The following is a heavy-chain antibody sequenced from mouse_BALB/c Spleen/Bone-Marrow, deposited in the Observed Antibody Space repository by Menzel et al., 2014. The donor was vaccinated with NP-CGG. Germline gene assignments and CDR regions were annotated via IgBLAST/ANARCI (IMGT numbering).Heavy chain of an antibody. Sequence: QVQLQQSGPELVKPGASVKISCKASGYAFSSSWMNWVKQRPGQGLEWIGRIFPGDGDTYYNGKFKGKATLTADKSSSTAYMQLSSLTPVDSAVYFCARSDGYRAMDYWGQGTSVTVSS. CDR1: GYAFSSSW. CDR3: ARSDGYRAMDY. CDR2: IFPGDGDT. J-gene: IGHJ4*01. D-gene: IGHD2-3*01. V-gene: IGHV1-82*01.